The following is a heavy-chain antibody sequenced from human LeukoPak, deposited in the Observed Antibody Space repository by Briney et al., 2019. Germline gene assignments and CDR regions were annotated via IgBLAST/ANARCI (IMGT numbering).Heavy chain of an antibody. Sequence: SQTLSLTCTVSGGSISSGSNHWSWIRQPPGKGLEWIGEINHSGSTNYNPSLKSRVTISVDTSKNQFSLKLSSVTAADTAVYYCAREAQSRITMIVVEYTFDYWGQGTLVTVSS. CDR3: AREAQSRITMIVVEYTFDY. D-gene: IGHD3-22*01. V-gene: IGHV4-61*09. J-gene: IGHJ4*02. CDR1: GGSISSGSNH. CDR2: INHSGST.